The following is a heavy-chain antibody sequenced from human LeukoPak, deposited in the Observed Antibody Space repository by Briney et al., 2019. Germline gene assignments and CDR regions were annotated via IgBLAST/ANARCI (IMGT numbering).Heavy chain of an antibody. D-gene: IGHD2/OR15-2a*01. Sequence: SETLSLTCIVSGGSIDSSGYFWGWIRQPPGQGLEWVGTVSSTGSTYYNPSPKSRLTISADTCKNQFSLKVITVTGADAAVYYCARHEGRIVAPHYFDYWGQGTLVTVSS. CDR3: ARHEGRIVAPHYFDY. CDR2: VSSTGST. J-gene: IGHJ4*02. V-gene: IGHV4-39*01. CDR1: GGSIDSSGYF.